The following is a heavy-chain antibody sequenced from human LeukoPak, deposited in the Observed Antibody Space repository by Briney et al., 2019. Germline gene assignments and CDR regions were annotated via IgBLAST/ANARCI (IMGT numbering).Heavy chain of an antibody. Sequence: ASVKVSCKASGYTFTSYDINWVRQATGQGLEWMGWMNPNSGNTGYAQKFQGRVTMTRNTSISTAYMELSSLRSEDTAVYYCARRAITMVRGVIHYYFDYWGQGTLVTVSS. D-gene: IGHD3-10*01. V-gene: IGHV1-8*01. CDR3: ARRAITMVRGVIHYYFDY. CDR1: GYTFTSYD. J-gene: IGHJ4*02. CDR2: MNPNSGNT.